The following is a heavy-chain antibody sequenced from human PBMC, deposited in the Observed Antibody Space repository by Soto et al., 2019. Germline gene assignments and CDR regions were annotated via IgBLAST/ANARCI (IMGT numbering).Heavy chain of an antibody. CDR1: GRTIINHW. D-gene: IGHD6-19*01. CDR3: ATQGDMAATPADAFDI. Sequence: ESVTTSYTVSGRTIINHWIGWVRQMPRKGLEWMGIIYPVDSDPRYSPSFAGQVTISVDKSITTAYLHWSSLEASDSAVYYCATQGDMAATPADAFDIWGQGTLVTV. CDR2: IYPVDSDP. J-gene: IGHJ3*02. V-gene: IGHV5-51*01.